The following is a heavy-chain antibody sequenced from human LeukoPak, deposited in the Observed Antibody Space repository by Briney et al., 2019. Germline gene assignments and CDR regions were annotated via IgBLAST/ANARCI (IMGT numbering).Heavy chain of an antibody. V-gene: IGHV3-30*03. CDR1: GFTFSSYG. CDR3: GRESDGKGSSCDY. J-gene: IGHJ4*02. D-gene: IGHD3-10*01. CDR2: ISYDGSNK. Sequence: GRSLRLSCAASGFTFSSYGMHWVRQAPGKGLEWVAVISYDGSNKYYADSVKGRFTISRDNSKNTLYLQMNSLRAEDTAVYYCGRESDGKGSSCDYWGQGTLVTVSS.